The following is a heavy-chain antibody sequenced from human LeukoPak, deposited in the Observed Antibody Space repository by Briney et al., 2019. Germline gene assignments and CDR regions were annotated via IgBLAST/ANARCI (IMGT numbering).Heavy chain of an antibody. D-gene: IGHD6-13*01. J-gene: IGHJ4*02. CDR2: ISSSSSNV. CDR1: GXTFSGYT. CDR3: ASAIAAANFDY. V-gene: IGHV3-21*01. Sequence: GGSLRLSCAASGXTFSGYTMNWVRQAPGKGLEWVSSISSSSSNVFYADSVEGRFTISRDNAKNSLYLQMNSLRAEDTAVYYCASAIAAANFDYWGQGTLVTVSS.